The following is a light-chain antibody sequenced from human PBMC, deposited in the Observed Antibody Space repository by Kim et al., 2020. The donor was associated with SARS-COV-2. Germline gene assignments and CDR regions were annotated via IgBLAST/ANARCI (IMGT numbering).Light chain of an antibody. CDR1: QGISNW. J-gene: IGKJ4*01. Sequence: ASVGDRVTITCRASQGISNWLAWHQQKPGKAPKLLIYAESRLQGGVPSRFSGGGSGTNFTLTISSLQPEDFATYYCQLANSFPLIFGGGTKVDIK. CDR2: AES. CDR3: QLANSFPLI. V-gene: IGKV1-12*01.